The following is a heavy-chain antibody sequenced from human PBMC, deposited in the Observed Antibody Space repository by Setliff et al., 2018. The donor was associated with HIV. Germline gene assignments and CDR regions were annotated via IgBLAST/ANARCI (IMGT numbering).Heavy chain of an antibody. D-gene: IGHD3-3*01. CDR2: IIHTGST. CDR3: ARRPLFGVVIASVAKMEFDY. J-gene: IGHJ4*02. V-gene: IGHV4-34*12. CDR1: GGSFSGYY. Sequence: SETLSLTCAVYGGSFSGYYWSWIRQPPGKGLEWIGEIIHTGSTNYNPSLKSRVITSIDKSKNQFSLKIDSVTAADTAVYYCARRPLFGVVIASVAKMEFDYWGQGTLVTVSS.